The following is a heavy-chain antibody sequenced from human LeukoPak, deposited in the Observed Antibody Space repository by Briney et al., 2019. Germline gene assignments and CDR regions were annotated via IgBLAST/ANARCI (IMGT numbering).Heavy chain of an antibody. D-gene: IGHD6-6*01. V-gene: IGHV3-66*02. Sequence: GGSLRLSCAASGFTASSNYMSWVRQAPGTGLEWVSVIYSSGNTYYADSVKGRFTISRDNSKNTLYLQMNSLRPEDTAVYYCATRSSSIYYYYGMDVWGQGTTVTVSS. J-gene: IGHJ6*02. CDR2: IYSSGNT. CDR1: GFTASSNY. CDR3: ATRSSSIYYYYGMDV.